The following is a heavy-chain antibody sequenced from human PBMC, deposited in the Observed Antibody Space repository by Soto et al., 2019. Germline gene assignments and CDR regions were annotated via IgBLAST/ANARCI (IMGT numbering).Heavy chain of an antibody. V-gene: IGHV1-69*06. D-gene: IGHD3-3*01. Sequence: GASVKVSCKASGGTFSSYAISWVRQAPGQGLEWMGGIIPIFGTANYAQKFQGRVTITADKSTSTAYMELSSLRSEDTAVYYCARVLSWGSTNYDFWSGPGDNWFDPWGQGTLVTVSS. J-gene: IGHJ5*02. CDR2: IIPIFGTA. CDR3: ARVLSWGSTNYDFWSGPGDNWFDP. CDR1: GGTFSSYA.